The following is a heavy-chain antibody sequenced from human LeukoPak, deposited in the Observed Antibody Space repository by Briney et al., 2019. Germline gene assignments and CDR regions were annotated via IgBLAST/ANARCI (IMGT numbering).Heavy chain of an antibody. Sequence: ASETLSLTCAVYGGSFSGYYWNWIRQPPGKGLEWIGEINHSGSNNSSPSLKSRVTISVDTSKDQFPLKLSSVTAAVTAVYYCARDPSSGYGGIYFDYWGQGTLVTVSS. CDR1: GGSFSGYY. CDR2: INHSGSN. J-gene: IGHJ4*02. CDR3: ARDPSSGYGGIYFDY. D-gene: IGHD5-12*01. V-gene: IGHV4-34*01.